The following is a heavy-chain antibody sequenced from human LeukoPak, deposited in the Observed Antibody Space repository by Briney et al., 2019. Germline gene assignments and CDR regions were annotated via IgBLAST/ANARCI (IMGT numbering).Heavy chain of an antibody. J-gene: IGHJ5*02. D-gene: IGHD3-10*01. CDR1: GYTLTELS. Sequence: ASVKVSCEVSGYTLTELSMHWVRQAPGKGLEWMGGFDPEDGETIYAQKFQGRVTMTEDTSTDTAYMELSSLRSEDTAVYYCATVGRGTTVHGYWFDPWGQGTLVTVSS. CDR3: ATVGRGTTVHGYWFDP. V-gene: IGHV1-24*01. CDR2: FDPEDGET.